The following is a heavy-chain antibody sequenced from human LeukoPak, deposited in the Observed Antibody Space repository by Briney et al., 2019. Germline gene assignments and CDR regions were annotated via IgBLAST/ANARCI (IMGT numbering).Heavy chain of an antibody. J-gene: IGHJ4*02. CDR3: AIRLAAGFYFDY. D-gene: IGHD6-13*01. CDR1: GGSFSGYY. V-gene: IGHV4-34*01. Sequence: PSETLSLTCAVYGGSFSGYYWSWIRQPPGKGLEWIGEINHSGSTNYNPSLKSRVTISVDTSENQFSLKLSSVTAADTAVYYCAIRLAAGFYFDYWGQGTLVTVSS. CDR2: INHSGST.